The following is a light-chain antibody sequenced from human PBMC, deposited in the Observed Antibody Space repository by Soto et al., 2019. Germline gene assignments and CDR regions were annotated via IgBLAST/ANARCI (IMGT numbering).Light chain of an antibody. V-gene: IGKV3-20*01. CDR3: QLVDGSVT. CDR1: QSIDSRW. CDR2: TTS. J-gene: IGKJ4*01. Sequence: EIVLTQSPDTLSLSPGERATLSCRASQSIDSRWLAWNQQKPGQAPRLLIYTTSSRATGIPDRFSGSGSGTDFTLTISRLEPEDFAVYYRQLVDGSVTFGGGTKVDIK.